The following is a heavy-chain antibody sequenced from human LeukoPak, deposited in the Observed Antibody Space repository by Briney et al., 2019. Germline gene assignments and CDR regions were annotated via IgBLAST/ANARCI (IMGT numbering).Heavy chain of an antibody. Sequence: PSETLSRTCTVSGGSISSYYWSLIRQPPGNGLDWIGYFYYSGSTNYNPSLKSRVTISVDTSKNQFSLKLSSVTAADTAVYYCAREGGGYCSSTSCFPPYNWFDPWGQGTLVTVSS. D-gene: IGHD2-2*01. CDR1: GGSISSYY. CDR3: AREGGGYCSSTSCFPPYNWFDP. J-gene: IGHJ5*02. CDR2: FYYSGST. V-gene: IGHV4-59*01.